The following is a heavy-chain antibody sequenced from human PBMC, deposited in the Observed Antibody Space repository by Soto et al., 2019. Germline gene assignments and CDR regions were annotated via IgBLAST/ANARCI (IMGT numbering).Heavy chain of an antibody. J-gene: IGHJ4*02. Sequence: PSETLSLTCAVSGGSFTSNNWWTWVRQPPGQGLEWIGEIYRTGSTNYNPSLKSRVTISLNKSENQFSLKVTSLTAADTAVYYCASRDPGTSVDYWGQGTLVTVSS. CDR1: GGSFTSNNW. CDR3: ASRDPGTSVDY. CDR2: IYRTGST. D-gene: IGHD1-7*01. V-gene: IGHV4-4*02.